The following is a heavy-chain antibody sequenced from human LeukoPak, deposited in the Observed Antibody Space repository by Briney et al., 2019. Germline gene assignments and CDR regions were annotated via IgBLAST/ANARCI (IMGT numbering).Heavy chain of an antibody. CDR3: ARGPEDSHYYDSSGYYFG. D-gene: IGHD3-22*01. CDR2: IYYSGST. Sequence: PSETLSLTCTVSGGSNSSGGYYWSWIRQHPGKGLEWIGYIYYSGSTYYNPSLKSRVTISVDTSKNQFSLKLSSVTAADTAVYYCARGPEDSHYYDSSGYYFGWGQGTLVTVSS. CDR1: GGSNSSGGYY. J-gene: IGHJ4*02. V-gene: IGHV4-31*03.